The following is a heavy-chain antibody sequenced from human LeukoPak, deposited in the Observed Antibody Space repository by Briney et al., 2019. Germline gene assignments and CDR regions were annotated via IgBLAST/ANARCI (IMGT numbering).Heavy chain of an antibody. CDR3: ARGIVYCSGGNCYSCWFDM. D-gene: IGHD2-15*01. V-gene: IGHV1-2*02. J-gene: IGHJ3*02. CDR2: INPNSGGT. CDR1: GYTFTGYY. Sequence: GASVKVSCKASGYTFTGYYMHWVRQAPGQGLDWMGWINPNSGGTNYAQKFQGGVTMTRDTSISTAYMELSRLTSDDTAVYYCARGIVYCSGGNCYSCWFDMWGQGTMVTVSS.